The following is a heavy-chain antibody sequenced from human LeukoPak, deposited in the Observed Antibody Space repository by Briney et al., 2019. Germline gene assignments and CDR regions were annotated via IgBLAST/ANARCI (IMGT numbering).Heavy chain of an antibody. J-gene: IGHJ4*02. Sequence: AVKVFNTAYSYAFTSYGISWLRQAPGQGLEWMGWISAYNGNTNYAQKLQGRVTMTTDTSTSTAYMELRSLRSDDTAVYYCARDEGAWASSLIQGPIVVVAAPLDYWGQGTLVTVSS. CDR3: ARDEGAWASSLIQGPIVVVAAPLDY. V-gene: IGHV1-18*04. CDR2: ISAYNGNT. D-gene: IGHD2-15*01. CDR1: SYAFTSYG.